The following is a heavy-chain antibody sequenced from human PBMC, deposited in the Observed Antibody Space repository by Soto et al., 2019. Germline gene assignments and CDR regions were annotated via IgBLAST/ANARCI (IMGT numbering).Heavy chain of an antibody. CDR3: SRGASSGNSLFDS. V-gene: IGHV3-21*01. CDR1: GFTFSTYS. J-gene: IGHJ4*02. D-gene: IGHD1-26*01. CDR2: ISTSGSSI. Sequence: GGSLRLSCAVSGFTFSTYSMNWVRQAPGKGLEWVSFISTSGSSIYYADSVKGRFTISRDNAKNSLYLQMNSPRDEDTALYYCSRGASSGNSLFDSWGQGTLVTVSS.